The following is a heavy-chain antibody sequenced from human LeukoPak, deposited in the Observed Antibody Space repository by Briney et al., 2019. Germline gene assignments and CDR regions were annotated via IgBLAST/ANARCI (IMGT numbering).Heavy chain of an antibody. J-gene: IGHJ6*03. V-gene: IGHV4-61*02. CDR1: GGSISIGSYY. Sequence: SQTLSLTCTFSGGSISIGSYYWSWIRQPAGKGLEWIGRTHTSGSTNYNPSLKSRVTISVDTSKNQFSLKLSSVTAADTAVYYCAREHSSSRRGMDVWGKGTTVTVSS. CDR2: THTSGST. D-gene: IGHD6-13*01. CDR3: AREHSSSRRGMDV.